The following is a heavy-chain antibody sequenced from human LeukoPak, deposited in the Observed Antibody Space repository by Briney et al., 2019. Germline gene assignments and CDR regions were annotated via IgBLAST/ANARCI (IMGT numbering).Heavy chain of an antibody. D-gene: IGHD3-9*01. V-gene: IGHV1-2*04. Sequence: ASVKVYCKASGYTFTGYYMHWVRQAPGQGLEWMGWINPNSGGTNYAQKFQGWVTMTRDTSISTAYMELSRLRSDDTAVYYCARGSKDDILTGYYRHYYYYGMDVWGQGTTVTVSS. CDR3: ARGSKDDILTGYYRHYYYYGMDV. J-gene: IGHJ6*02. CDR1: GYTFTGYY. CDR2: INPNSGGT.